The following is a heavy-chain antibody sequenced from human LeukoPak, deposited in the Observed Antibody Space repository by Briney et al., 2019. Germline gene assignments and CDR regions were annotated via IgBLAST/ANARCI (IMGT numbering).Heavy chain of an antibody. V-gene: IGHV1-18*04. J-gene: IGHJ6*04. CDR2: ISAYNGNT. CDR3: ARDASNYYYGSGSYYYYYGMDV. Sequence: ASVKVSCKASGYTFTSYGISWVRQAPGQGLEWMGWISAYNGNTNYAQKPQGRVTMTTDTSTSTAYMELRSLRSDDTAVYYCARDASNYYYGSGSYYYYYGMDVWGKGTTVTVSS. D-gene: IGHD3-10*01. CDR1: GYTFTSYG.